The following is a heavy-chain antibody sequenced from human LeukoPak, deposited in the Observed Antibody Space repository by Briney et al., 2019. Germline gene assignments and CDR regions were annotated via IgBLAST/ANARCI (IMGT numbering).Heavy chain of an antibody. CDR3: ARDPGLTTDYYYMDV. D-gene: IGHD1-1*01. J-gene: IGHJ6*03. CDR2: MRGDGRLI. Sequence: GGSLRLSCTASGFTFGNFWMSWVRQAPGRGLQWVASMRGDGRLIHYVDSVEGRFTISRDNARNSLYLEMNSLRAEDTAVYYCARDPGLTTDYYYMDVWGKGTTVTVSS. CDR1: GFTFGNFW. V-gene: IGHV3-7*03.